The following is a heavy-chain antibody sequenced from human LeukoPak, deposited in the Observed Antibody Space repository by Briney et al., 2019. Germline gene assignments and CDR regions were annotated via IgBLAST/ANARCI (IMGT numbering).Heavy chain of an antibody. J-gene: IGHJ6*02. Sequence: GGSLRLSCAASGITFRSYGMHWVRQAPGKGLEWVAIISYDGSNKYYADSVKGRFTISRDNSKNTLFVQMNSLTVEDTAVYYCARMPYDSSGYYGGKHYYYGMDVWGQGTTVTVSS. V-gene: IGHV3-30*03. CDR1: GITFRSYG. CDR2: ISYDGSNK. CDR3: ARMPYDSSGYYGGKHYYYGMDV. D-gene: IGHD3-22*01.